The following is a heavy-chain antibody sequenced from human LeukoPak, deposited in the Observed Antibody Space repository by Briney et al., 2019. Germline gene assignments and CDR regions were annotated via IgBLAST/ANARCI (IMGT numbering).Heavy chain of an antibody. V-gene: IGHV3-7*01. CDR3: AREPDCSGGSCYVSWFDP. CDR2: IKQDGSEK. D-gene: IGHD2-15*01. J-gene: IGHJ5*02. Sequence: GGSLRLSCAASGFTFSSYWMSWVRQAPGKGLEWVANIKQDGSEKYYVDSVKGRFTISRDNAKNSLFLQMNSLRAEDTAVYYCAREPDCSGGSCYVSWFDPWGQGTLVTVSS. CDR1: GFTFSSYW.